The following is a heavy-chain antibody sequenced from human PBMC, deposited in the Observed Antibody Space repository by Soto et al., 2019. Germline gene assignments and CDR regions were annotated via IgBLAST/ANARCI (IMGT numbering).Heavy chain of an antibody. V-gene: IGHV3-66*03. CDR3: ARVSWSYSRRWDYFDY. CDR1: GFTVSSNY. J-gene: IGHJ4*02. D-gene: IGHD1-26*01. Sequence: GGSLRLSCAASGFTVSSNYMSWVRQAPGKGLEWVSVIYSCGSTYYADSVKGRFTISRDNSKNTLYLQMNSLRAEDTAVYYCARVSWSYSRRWDYFDYWGQGTLVTVSS. CDR2: IYSCGST.